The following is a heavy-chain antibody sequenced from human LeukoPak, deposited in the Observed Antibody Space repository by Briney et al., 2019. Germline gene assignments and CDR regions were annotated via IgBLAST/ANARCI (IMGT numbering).Heavy chain of an antibody. J-gene: IGHJ4*02. Sequence: ASVKVSCKASRYTFTGYYMHWARQAPGQGLEWMGWINPNSGGTNYAQKFQGRVTMTRDTSISTAYMELSRLRSDDTAVYYCATLAAGTGFDYWGQGTLVTVSS. D-gene: IGHD6-13*01. CDR2: INPNSGGT. V-gene: IGHV1-2*02. CDR3: ATLAAGTGFDY. CDR1: RYTFTGYY.